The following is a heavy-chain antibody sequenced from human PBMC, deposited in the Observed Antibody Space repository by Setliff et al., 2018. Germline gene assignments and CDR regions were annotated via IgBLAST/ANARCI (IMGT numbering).Heavy chain of an antibody. CDR2: ISYSGTP. J-gene: IGHJ4*02. Sequence: PSETLSLTCTVSGGSLRTNTYFWGWIRQPPGKGLEWIGSISYSGTPYYNASLKSRVTIPVDTSKNQFSLKLSSVTAADTAVYYCARRGKYSSLVWGQGTLVTVSS. CDR3: ARRGKYSSLV. CDR1: GGSLRTNTYF. V-gene: IGHV4-39*07. D-gene: IGHD2-15*01.